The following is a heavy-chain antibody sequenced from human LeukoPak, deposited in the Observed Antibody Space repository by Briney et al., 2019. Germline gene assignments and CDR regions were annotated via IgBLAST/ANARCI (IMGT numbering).Heavy chain of an antibody. CDR3: AKMKPVGATMATRYYFDY. J-gene: IGHJ4*02. CDR2: ISGSGGSA. D-gene: IGHD1-26*01. CDR1: GITVSNYG. V-gene: IGHV3-23*01. Sequence: PGGSLRLSCAVSGITVSNYGMSWVRQAPGKGPEWVAGISGSGGSAHYADAVKGRFTISRDNPKNTLYLQMNSLRAEDTAVYYCAKMKPVGATMATRYYFDYWGQGTLVTVSS.